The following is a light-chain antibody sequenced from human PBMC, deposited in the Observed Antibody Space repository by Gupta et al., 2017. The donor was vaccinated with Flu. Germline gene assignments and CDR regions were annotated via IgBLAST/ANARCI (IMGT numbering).Light chain of an antibody. Sequence: QLVLTHSPSASASLGASVTLTSSLSSGHSSYAIAWHQQQPEKSPRYLMKLHSDDSNSQGAGIPDRFSGSSSGAKRSLTISSLQSGDEADYYCHTWGTGTALFGGGTKLTVL. CDR2: LHSDDSN. CDR1: SGHSSYA. CDR3: HTWGTGTAL. J-gene: IGLJ3*02. V-gene: IGLV4-69*01.